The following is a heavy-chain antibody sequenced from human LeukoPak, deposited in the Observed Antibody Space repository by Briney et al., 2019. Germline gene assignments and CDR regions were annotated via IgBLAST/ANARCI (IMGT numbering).Heavy chain of an antibody. J-gene: IGHJ5*02. Sequence: ASVKVSCKASGYTFTSYGISWVRQAPGQRLEWMGWISAYNGNTNYAQKLQGRVTMTTDTSTSTAYMELRSLRSDDTAVYYCARDLPPFGWFGDHYNWFDPWGQGTLVTVSS. CDR1: GYTFTSYG. D-gene: IGHD3-10*01. CDR3: ARDLPPFGWFGDHYNWFDP. CDR2: ISAYNGNT. V-gene: IGHV1-18*01.